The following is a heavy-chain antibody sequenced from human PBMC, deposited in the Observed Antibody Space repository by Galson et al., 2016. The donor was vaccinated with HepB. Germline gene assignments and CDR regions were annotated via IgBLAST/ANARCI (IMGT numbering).Heavy chain of an antibody. D-gene: IGHD3-3*01. CDR2: INAGRGRT. CDR3: ARALPIGGNWFDP. Sequence: SCKASGYTFANYAMHWVRQAPGQRLEWMGWINAGRGRTEYAQRLQGRVTITRDTSATTTYMELSSLSFEDTAVDYCARALPIGGNWFDPWGQGTLVTVSS. J-gene: IGHJ5*02. V-gene: IGHV1-3*01. CDR1: GYTFANYA.